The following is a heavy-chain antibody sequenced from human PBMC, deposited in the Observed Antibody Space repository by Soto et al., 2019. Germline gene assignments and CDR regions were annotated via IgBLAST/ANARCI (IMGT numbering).Heavy chain of an antibody. V-gene: IGHV1-69*01. CDR3: ASRERVDAFDV. CDR1: GGTIISHA. D-gene: IGHD1-26*01. CDR2: IIPILGLA. J-gene: IGHJ3*01. Sequence: QVQLVQSGAEVKRPGSSVKVSCKASGGTIISHAISWVRQAPGQGLEWMGGIIPILGLANYAQKFQDRLTIIADASTSTTYMELSSLRSDDAAVYYCASRERVDAFDVWGQGTLVTVSS.